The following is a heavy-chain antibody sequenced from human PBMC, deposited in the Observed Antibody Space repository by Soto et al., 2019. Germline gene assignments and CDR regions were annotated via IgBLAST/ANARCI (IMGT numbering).Heavy chain of an antibody. CDR3: ARQYIAAAPYYYGMDV. V-gene: IGHV5-10-1*01. D-gene: IGHD6-13*01. Sequence: GASLKISCKGPGYSFTSYWISWVRQMPGKGLEWMGRIDPSDSYTNIVPSLQSHCTSSADKSMSPACLQWSSLKASDTAMYYCARQYIAAAPYYYGMDVWGQGTTVTVSS. J-gene: IGHJ6*02. CDR1: GYSFTSYW. CDR2: IDPSDSYT.